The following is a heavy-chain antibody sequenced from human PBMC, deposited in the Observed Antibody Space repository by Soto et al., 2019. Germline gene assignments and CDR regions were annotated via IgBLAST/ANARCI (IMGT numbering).Heavy chain of an antibody. J-gene: IGHJ6*02. Sequence: ASVKVSCKASGYTFTGYYMHWVRQAPGQGLEWMGWINPNSGGTNYARKFQGRVTMTWDTSISTAYMELSRLRSDDTAVYYCARPQNRLMVYASEGDYGMYVWRQ. CDR3: ARPQNRLMVYASEGDYGMYV. CDR1: GYTFTGYY. V-gene: IGHV1-2*02. CDR2: INPNSGGT. D-gene: IGHD2-8*01.